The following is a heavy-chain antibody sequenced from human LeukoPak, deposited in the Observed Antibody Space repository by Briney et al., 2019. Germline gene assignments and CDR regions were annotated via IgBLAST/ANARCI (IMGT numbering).Heavy chain of an antibody. J-gene: IGHJ4*02. V-gene: IGHV3-30-3*01. D-gene: IGHD3-10*01. CDR3: ARDLRLLWFGEFLDY. CDR1: GFTFSSYA. Sequence: GGSLRLSCAASGFTFSSYAMHWVRQAPGKGLEWVALISYDGNIEYYAASVKGRFTISRDISKNTLYLLMNSLRPEDTAMYYCARDLRLLWFGEFLDYWGQGTLVTVSS. CDR2: ISYDGNIE.